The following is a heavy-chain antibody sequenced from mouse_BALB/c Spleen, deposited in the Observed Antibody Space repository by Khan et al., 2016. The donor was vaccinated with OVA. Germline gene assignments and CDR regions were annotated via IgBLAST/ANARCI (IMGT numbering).Heavy chain of an antibody. V-gene: IGHV3-2*02. CDR1: GYSITSDYA. Sequence: EVKLEVSGPGLVKPSQSLSLTCTVTGYSITSDYAWNWIRQFPGNKLEWMGYISYSGRTSYNPSLKSRISVNRDTSKNQFFLQLNSVTTEDTATYYCAMGRTYWGQGTLVTVSA. J-gene: IGHJ3*01. CDR2: ISYSGRT. D-gene: IGHD4-1*01. CDR3: AMGRTY.